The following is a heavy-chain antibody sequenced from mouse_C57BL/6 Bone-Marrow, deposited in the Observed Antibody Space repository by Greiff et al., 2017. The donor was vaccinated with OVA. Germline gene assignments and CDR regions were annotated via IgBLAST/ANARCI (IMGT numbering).Heavy chain of an antibody. CDR2: ISYSGST. V-gene: IGHV3-1*01. CDR3: ARERRFYYFDN. CDR1: GYSITSGYD. J-gene: IGHJ2*01. D-gene: IGHD1-1*01. Sequence: EVQLVESGPGMVKPSQSLSLTCTVTGYSITSGYDWHWIRHFPGNKLEWMGYISYSGSTNYNPSLKSRISITHDTSKNHFFLKLNSVTTEDTATYYCARERRFYYFDNWGQGTTLTVSS.